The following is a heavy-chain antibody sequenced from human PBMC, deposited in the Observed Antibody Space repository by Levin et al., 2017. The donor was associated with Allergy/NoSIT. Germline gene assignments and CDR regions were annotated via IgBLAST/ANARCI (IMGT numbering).Heavy chain of an antibody. Sequence: PGGSLRLSCAASGFTFSSYAMHWVRQAPGKGLEWVAVISYDGSNKYYADSVKGRFTISRDNSKNTLYLQMNSLRAEDTAVYYCARVMRVTMVQGVIPPGLDYWGQGTLVTVSS. CDR1: GFTFSSYA. CDR3: ARVMRVTMVQGVIPPGLDY. CDR2: ISYDGSNK. J-gene: IGHJ4*02. D-gene: IGHD3-10*01. V-gene: IGHV3-30-3*01.